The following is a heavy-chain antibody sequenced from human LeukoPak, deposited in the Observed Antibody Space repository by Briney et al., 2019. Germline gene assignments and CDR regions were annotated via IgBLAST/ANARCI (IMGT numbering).Heavy chain of an antibody. CDR3: ATNWDDNWNDDY. V-gene: IGHV3-23*01. CDR1: GFTFSSYA. D-gene: IGHD1-1*01. Sequence: PGGSLRLSCAASGFTFSSYAMSWVRQAPGKGLEWVSAISGSGGSTYYADSVKGRFTISRDNSKNTLYLQMNSLRVEDTAVYYCATNWDDNWNDDYWGQGTLVTVSS. J-gene: IGHJ4*02. CDR2: ISGSGGST.